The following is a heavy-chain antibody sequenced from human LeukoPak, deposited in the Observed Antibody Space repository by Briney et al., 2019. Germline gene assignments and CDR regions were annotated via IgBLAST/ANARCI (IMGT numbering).Heavy chain of an antibody. J-gene: IGHJ4*02. V-gene: IGHV3-7*04. D-gene: IGHD6-19*01. CDR3: ARGRYTSGWYPDYFDY. CDR2: IKQDGSGE. Sequence: GGSLRLSCITSEFTFSNYLMSWVRQAPGKGLEWVANIKQDGSGEYYVDSVKGRFTISRDNAKTSLFLQMNSLRVEDTAVYFCARGRYTSGWYPDYFDYWGQGTLVTVSS. CDR1: EFTFSNYL.